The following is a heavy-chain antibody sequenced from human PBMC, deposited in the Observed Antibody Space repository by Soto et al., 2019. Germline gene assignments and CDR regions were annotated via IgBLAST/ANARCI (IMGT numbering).Heavy chain of an antibody. V-gene: IGHV3-30*03. CDR3: GGGYYFGDY. Sequence: QVQLVESGGGVVQPGRSLRLSCAASGFTFSSYGMHWVRQAPGKGLEWVATISYDGSNKYYADSVKGQFTISRDNSKNTLYVQMNNLRADDTAVYYCGGGYYFGDYWGQGTMVTVSS. D-gene: IGHD3-10*01. CDR1: GFTFSSYG. CDR2: ISYDGSNK. J-gene: IGHJ4*02.